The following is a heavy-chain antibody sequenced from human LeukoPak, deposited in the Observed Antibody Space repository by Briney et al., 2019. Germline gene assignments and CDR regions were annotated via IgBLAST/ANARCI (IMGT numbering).Heavy chain of an antibody. CDR3: AKVPTGYSSSWYRGGNAFDI. Sequence: GGSLRLSCAASGFTFSNFGMAWVRQAPGKGLEWASAIDASGRNTHYAGSVKGRFTISRDNSKNTLYLQMNSLRAEDTAVYYCAKVPTGYSSSWYRGGNAFDIWGQGTMVTVSS. V-gene: IGHV3-23*01. CDR1: GFTFSNFG. J-gene: IGHJ3*02. D-gene: IGHD6-13*01. CDR2: IDASGRNT.